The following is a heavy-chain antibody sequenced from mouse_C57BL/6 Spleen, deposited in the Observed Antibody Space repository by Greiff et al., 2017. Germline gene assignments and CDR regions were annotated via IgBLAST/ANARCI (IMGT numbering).Heavy chain of an antibody. CDR2: IDPNSGGT. J-gene: IGHJ4*01. Sequence: QVQLQQPGAELVKPGASVKLSCKASGYTFTSYWMHWVKQRPGRGLEWIGRIDPNSGGTKYNEKFKSKATLTVDKPSSTAYLQLSSLTSEDSAVYYCARQPSNYYGSSDYAMDYWGQGTSVTVSS. V-gene: IGHV1-72*01. CDR3: ARQPSNYYGSSDYAMDY. D-gene: IGHD1-1*01. CDR1: GYTFTSYW.